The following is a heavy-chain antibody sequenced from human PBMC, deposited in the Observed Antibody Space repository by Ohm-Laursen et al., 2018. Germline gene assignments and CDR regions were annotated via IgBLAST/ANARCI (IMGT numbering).Heavy chain of an antibody. Sequence: SDTLSLTCAVYGGSFSGYYWSWIRQPPGKGLAWIGEINHSGSTNYNPSLKSRVTISVDTSKNQFSLKLSSVTAADTAVYYCARRHPDGTGYHYFDYWGQGIRVTVSS. V-gene: IGHV4-34*01. D-gene: IGHD3-9*01. CDR3: ARRHPDGTGYHYFDY. CDR2: INHSGST. J-gene: IGHJ4*02. CDR1: GGSFSGYY.